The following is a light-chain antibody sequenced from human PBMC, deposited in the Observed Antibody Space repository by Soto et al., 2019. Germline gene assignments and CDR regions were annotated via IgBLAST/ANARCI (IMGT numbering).Light chain of an antibody. CDR3: QQSYSTPPVT. Sequence: DIPMTQSPSSLSASVGDRVTITCRASQSISSYLNWYQQKPGKAPKLLIYAASSLQSGVPSRFSGSGSGTDFTLTISSLQPEDFATYYCQQSYSTPPVTFGDGTKVDV. V-gene: IGKV1-39*01. CDR2: AAS. J-gene: IGKJ3*01. CDR1: QSISSY.